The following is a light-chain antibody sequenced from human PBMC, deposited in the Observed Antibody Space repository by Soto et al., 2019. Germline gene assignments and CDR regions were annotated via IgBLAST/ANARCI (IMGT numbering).Light chain of an antibody. CDR2: DAS. V-gene: IGKV3-11*01. Sequence: EIVLTQSPAALSSSPGERVTLTCRASQGVRKELAWYQQKPGQAPRLLIYDASSRPTGIPARFSGSGSGTDFILTISGLEPEDFETYYCHQRCTWPPTLGQGTKVEI. CDR1: QGVRKE. CDR3: HQRCTWPPT. J-gene: IGKJ1*01.